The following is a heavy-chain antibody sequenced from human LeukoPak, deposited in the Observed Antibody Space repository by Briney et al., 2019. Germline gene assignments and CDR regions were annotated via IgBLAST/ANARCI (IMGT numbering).Heavy chain of an antibody. V-gene: IGHV3-30*18. Sequence: GGSLRLSCAASGFTVSSNYMSWVRQAPGKGLEWVAVISYDGSNKYYADSVKGRFTISRDNSKNTLYLQMNSLRAEDTAVYYCAKDEEKEWELLYAFDIWGQGTMVTVSS. CDR2: ISYDGSNK. J-gene: IGHJ3*02. CDR1: GFTVSSNY. CDR3: AKDEEKEWELLYAFDI. D-gene: IGHD1-26*01.